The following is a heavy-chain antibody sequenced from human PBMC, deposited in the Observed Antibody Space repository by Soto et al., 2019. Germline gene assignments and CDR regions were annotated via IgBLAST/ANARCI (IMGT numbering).Heavy chain of an antibody. Sequence: ASVKVSCKAPGGTFSSYAISWVRQAPGQGLEWMGGIIPIFGTAKYAQKFQGRVTITADESTSTGYKELSSLRSEDTAVYYCARSQGGSSSLDIYYYYYYGMDVWGQGTTVTVSS. D-gene: IGHD2-15*01. J-gene: IGHJ6*02. CDR3: ARSQGGSSSLDIYYYYYYGMDV. CDR2: IIPIFGTA. CDR1: GGTFSSYA. V-gene: IGHV1-69*13.